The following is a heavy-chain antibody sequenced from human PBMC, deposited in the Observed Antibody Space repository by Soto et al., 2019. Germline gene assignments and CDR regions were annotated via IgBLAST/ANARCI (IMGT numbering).Heavy chain of an antibody. D-gene: IGHD1-26*01. CDR2: IDNAGSSA. V-gene: IGHV3-74*01. CDR1: GFTFSIYW. CDR3: TRVGGSVSGMDG. Sequence: EVQLVESGGGLVQPGGSLRLSCAASGFTFSIYWMHWVRQAPGKGPVWVSRIDNAGSSARYADSVKGRFTISRDNAKNTVYLQMNSLRAEDTAVYYGTRVGGSVSGMDGWGQGTTVTVSS. J-gene: IGHJ6*02.